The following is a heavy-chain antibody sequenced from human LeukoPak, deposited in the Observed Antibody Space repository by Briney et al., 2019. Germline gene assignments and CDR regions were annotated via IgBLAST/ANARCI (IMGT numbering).Heavy chain of an antibody. Sequence: GGSLRLSCAAFEFTFSHYTMHWVRQPPGEGLEWMALISFDGTHTFYADSVKGRFTISRDNAKNTLYLQMNSLRAEDTAVYFCVREIYVVGPAAFDMWGQGTMVTVSS. J-gene: IGHJ3*02. CDR2: ISFDGTHT. D-gene: IGHD1-26*01. CDR3: VREIYVVGPAAFDM. CDR1: EFTFSHYT. V-gene: IGHV3-30*04.